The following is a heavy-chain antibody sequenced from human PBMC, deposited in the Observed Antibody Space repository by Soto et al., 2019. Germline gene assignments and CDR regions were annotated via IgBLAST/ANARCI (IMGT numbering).Heavy chain of an antibody. Sequence: SETLSLTCTVSGDSISDFYWSWIRQSPGKGLEWIGYIYNNGVTNYNPSLARRVTISVDTAKKTFSLTLTSVTAADTAIYYCAGIPIRTTVPWFDPWGQGTRVTAPQ. J-gene: IGHJ5*01. CDR3: AGIPIRTTVPWFDP. D-gene: IGHD5-12*01. CDR2: IYNNGVT. V-gene: IGHV4-4*09. CDR1: GDSISDFY.